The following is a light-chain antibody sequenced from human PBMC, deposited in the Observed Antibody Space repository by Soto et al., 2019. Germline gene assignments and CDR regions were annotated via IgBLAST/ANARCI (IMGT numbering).Light chain of an antibody. V-gene: IGKV3-15*01. CDR2: GAS. CDR1: QSVSSN. Sequence: EIVLTQSPGTLSLSPGERATLSCRASQSVSSNLAWYQQKPGQAHRLLIYGASTRATGIPARFSGSGSGTEFTLTISSLQSEDFAVYYCQQYKNWPPITFGQGTRLEIK. CDR3: QQYKNWPPIT. J-gene: IGKJ5*01.